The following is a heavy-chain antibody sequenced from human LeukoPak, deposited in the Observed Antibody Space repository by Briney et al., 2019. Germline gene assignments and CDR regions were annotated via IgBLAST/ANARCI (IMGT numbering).Heavy chain of an antibody. CDR2: IYYSGST. Sequence: SETLSLTCTVSGGSISSSSYYWGWIRQPPGKGLEWIGSIYYSGSTYYNPSLKSRVTISVDTSKNQFSLKLSSVTAADTAVYYCARGPTLRDIVVVPAAADFDYWGQGTLVTVSS. V-gene: IGHV4-39*07. D-gene: IGHD2-2*01. J-gene: IGHJ4*02. CDR3: ARGPTLRDIVVVPAAADFDY. CDR1: GGSISSSSYY.